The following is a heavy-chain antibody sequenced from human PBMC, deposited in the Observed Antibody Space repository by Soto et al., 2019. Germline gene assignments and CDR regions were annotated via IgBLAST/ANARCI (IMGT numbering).Heavy chain of an antibody. CDR3: ASLGYCSSTSCYALDY. J-gene: IGHJ4*02. CDR2: IYYSGST. Sequence: PPGKGLEWIGYIYYSGSTNYNPSLKSRVTISVDTSKNQFSLKLSSVTAADTAVYYCASLGYCSSTSCYALDYWGQGTLVTVSS. D-gene: IGHD2-2*01. V-gene: IGHV4-59*08.